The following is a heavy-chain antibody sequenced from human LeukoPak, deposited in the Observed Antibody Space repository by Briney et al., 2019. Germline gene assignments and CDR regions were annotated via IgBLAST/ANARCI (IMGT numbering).Heavy chain of an antibody. V-gene: IGHV4-39*01. Sequence: SETLSLTCTVSGGSISISSYYWGWIRQPPGKGLEWIGSIYYSGSTYYNPSLKSRVTISVDTSKNQFSLKLSSVTAADTAVYYCARQLDDYGDYSGDYWGQGTLVTVSS. CDR2: IYYSGST. J-gene: IGHJ4*02. CDR3: ARQLDDYGDYSGDY. CDR1: GGSISISSYY. D-gene: IGHD4-17*01.